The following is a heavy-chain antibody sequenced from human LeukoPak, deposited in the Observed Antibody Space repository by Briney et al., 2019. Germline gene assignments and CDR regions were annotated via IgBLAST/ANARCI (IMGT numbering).Heavy chain of an antibody. CDR3: AKGCGYSYGYYFDY. D-gene: IGHD5-18*01. V-gene: IGHV3-30*02. J-gene: IGHJ4*02. Sequence: GGSLRLSCAASGFTFSSYGMHWVRQAPGKGLEWVAFIRYDGSNKYYADSVKGRFTISRDNSKNTLYLQMNSLRAEDTAVYYCAKGCGYSYGYYFDYWGQGTLVTVSS. CDR1: GFTFSSYG. CDR2: IRYDGSNK.